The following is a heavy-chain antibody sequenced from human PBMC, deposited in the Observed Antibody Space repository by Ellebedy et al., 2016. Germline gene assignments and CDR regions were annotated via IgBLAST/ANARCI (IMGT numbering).Heavy chain of an antibody. CDR2: INAGNGNT. Sequence: ASVKVSCKASGYTFTSYAMHWVRQAPGQRLEWMGWINAGNGNTKYSQKFQGRVTITRDTSASTAYMELSSLRSEDTAVYYCARGLMVRGVSGGYFDLWGRGTLVTVSS. CDR3: ARGLMVRGVSGGYFDL. V-gene: IGHV1-3*01. CDR1: GYTFTSYA. D-gene: IGHD3-10*01. J-gene: IGHJ2*01.